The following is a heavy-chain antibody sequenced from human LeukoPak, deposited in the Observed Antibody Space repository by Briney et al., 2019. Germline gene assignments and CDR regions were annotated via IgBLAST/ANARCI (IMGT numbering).Heavy chain of an antibody. D-gene: IGHD4-17*01. J-gene: IGHJ5*02. CDR2: ISSSSSYI. CDR3: ARVGVTTVNRGESEADP. Sequence: PGGSLRLSCAASGFTFSSYSMNWVRQAPGKGLEWVSSISSSSSYIYYADSVKGRFTISRDNAKNSLYLQMNSLRAEDTAVYYCARVGVTTVNRGESEADPWGQGTLVTVS. CDR1: GFTFSSYS. V-gene: IGHV3-21*01.